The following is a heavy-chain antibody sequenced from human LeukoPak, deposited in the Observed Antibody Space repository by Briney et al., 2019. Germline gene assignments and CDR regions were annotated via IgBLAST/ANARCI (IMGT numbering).Heavy chain of an antibody. CDR1: GGTFSSYA. Sequence: ASVKVSCKASGGTFSSYAISWVRQAPGQGLEWMGGIIPIFGTANYAQKFQGRVTITADKSTSTAYMELSSLRSEDTAVYYCARGAGVQGWLQLSAWGQGTLVTVSS. CDR2: IIPIFGTA. J-gene: IGHJ5*02. CDR3: ARGAGVQGWLQLSA. D-gene: IGHD5-24*01. V-gene: IGHV1-69*06.